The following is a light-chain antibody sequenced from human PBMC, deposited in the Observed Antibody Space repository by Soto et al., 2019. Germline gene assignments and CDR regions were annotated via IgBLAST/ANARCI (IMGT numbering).Light chain of an antibody. CDR3: SSYASSSTLVV. J-gene: IGLJ2*01. V-gene: IGLV2-14*01. Sequence: QSALTQPASVSGSPGQSITISCTGTSSDVGGYHHVSWYQQHPGKAPKLMIYSVSNRPSGVSNRFSGSKSGNTASLTISGLQAEDEADYYCSSYASSSTLVVFGGGTTLTVL. CDR1: SSDVGGYHH. CDR2: SVS.